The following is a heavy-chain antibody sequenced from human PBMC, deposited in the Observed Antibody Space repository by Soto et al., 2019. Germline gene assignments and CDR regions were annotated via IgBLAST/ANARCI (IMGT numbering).Heavy chain of an antibody. D-gene: IGHD3-16*01. CDR3: ARVGVGHYEFDY. CDR1: GFTFSSNW. CDR2: IKTDGSST. V-gene: IGHV3-74*01. Sequence: EVQLVESGGALVHPGGSRRLSCAASGFTFSSNWMHWVRQVPGEGLVWVSRIKTDGSSTSYADSVKGRFTISRDNAKNTMYLQMNSLGAEDTAVYYCARVGVGHYEFDYWGQGTLVTVSS. J-gene: IGHJ4*02.